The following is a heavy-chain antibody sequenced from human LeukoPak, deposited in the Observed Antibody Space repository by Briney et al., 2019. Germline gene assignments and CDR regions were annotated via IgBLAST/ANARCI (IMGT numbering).Heavy chain of an antibody. CDR3: AGGSTGHNYAFDC. CDR2: ITASGAST. CDR1: GFTFDNYA. J-gene: IGHJ5*01. D-gene: IGHD5-18*01. V-gene: IGHV3-23*01. Sequence: GGSLRLSCAASGFTFDNYAMTWVRQAPGKGLEWVSSITASGASTYYADSVKGRFTISRDNSKNTLYLQMNSLRAEDTAVYHWAGGSTGHNYAFDCWGQGTLLTVSS.